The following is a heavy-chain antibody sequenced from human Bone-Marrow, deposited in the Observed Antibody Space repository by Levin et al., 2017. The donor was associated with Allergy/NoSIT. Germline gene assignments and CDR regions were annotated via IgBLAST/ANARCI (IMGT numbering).Heavy chain of an antibody. CDR3: ARTVMTNWFDP. D-gene: IGHD3-22*01. V-gene: IGHV3-53*01. CDR2: IHSDGTT. J-gene: IGHJ5*02. Sequence: GESLKISCAASGFSVSGPYMSWVRQAPGKGLKWVSIIHSDGTTYYVDSVKGRFTISSDNSKNTVSLHMNSLSAEDTAVDYCARTVMTNWFDPWGRGTLVTVSS. CDR1: GFSVSGPY.